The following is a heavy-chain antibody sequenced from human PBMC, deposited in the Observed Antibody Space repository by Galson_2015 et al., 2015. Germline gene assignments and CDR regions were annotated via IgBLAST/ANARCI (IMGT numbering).Heavy chain of an antibody. V-gene: IGHV3-9*01. CDR3: AKDKGSGSYYTPTPYGMDV. J-gene: IGHJ6*02. Sequence: SLRLSCAASGFTFDDYVMHWVRQAPGKGLEWVSGISWNSGSIGYADSVRGRFTISRDNAKNSLYLQMDSLRAEDTALYYCAKDKGSGSYYTPTPYGMDVWGQGTTVTVSS. D-gene: IGHD3-10*01. CDR1: GFTFDDYV. CDR2: ISWNSGSI.